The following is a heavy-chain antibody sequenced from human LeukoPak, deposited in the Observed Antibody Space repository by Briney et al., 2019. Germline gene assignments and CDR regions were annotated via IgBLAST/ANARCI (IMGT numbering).Heavy chain of an antibody. V-gene: IGHV1-69-2*01. D-gene: IGHD3-22*01. CDR3: ATVSYYYDSSGPLGDY. Sequence: ASVKVSYKVSGYTFTGYYMHWVQQAPGKGLEWMGLVDPEDGETIYAEKFQGRVTITADTSTDTAYMELSSLRSEDTAVYYCATVSYYYDSSGPLGDYWGQGTLVTVSS. CDR1: GYTFTGYY. J-gene: IGHJ4*02. CDR2: VDPEDGET.